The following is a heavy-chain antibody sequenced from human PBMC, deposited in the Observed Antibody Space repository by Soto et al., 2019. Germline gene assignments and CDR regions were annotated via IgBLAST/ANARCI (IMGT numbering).Heavy chain of an antibody. CDR3: AKPGVGPTTYVDY. Sequence: PGGSLRLSCEVSGLSFRSFGMHWVRQAPGKGLEWVTVISHEGSYKHYADSVKGRFTISREDSKNQLYLQTNSLGAEDTAVYYCAKPGVGPTTYVDYWGQGMLVTVSS. J-gene: IGHJ4*02. D-gene: IGHD1-26*01. CDR2: ISHEGSYK. V-gene: IGHV3-30*18. CDR1: GLSFRSFG.